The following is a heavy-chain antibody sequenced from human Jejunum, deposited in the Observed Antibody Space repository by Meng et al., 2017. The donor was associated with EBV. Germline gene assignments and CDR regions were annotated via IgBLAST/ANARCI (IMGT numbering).Heavy chain of an antibody. D-gene: IGHD3-22*01. J-gene: IGHJ4*02. CDR3: AGNGYYALEY. Sequence: QVQLQEPGPRLAQPSGTLPLPCVVAGGSISDDDWWSWVRQPPGKGLEWLGEIYHGGGTNYNPSLESRVTISVDKSKNQFSLKLNSVTVADTAVYYCAGNGYYALEYWGPGILVTVSS. CDR1: GGSISDDDW. V-gene: IGHV4-4*02. CDR2: IYHGGGT.